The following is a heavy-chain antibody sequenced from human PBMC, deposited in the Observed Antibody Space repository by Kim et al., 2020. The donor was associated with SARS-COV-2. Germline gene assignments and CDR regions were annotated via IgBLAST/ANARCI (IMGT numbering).Heavy chain of an antibody. D-gene: IGHD3-9*01. Sequence: SETLSLTCAVYGGSFSGYYWSWIRQPPGKGLEWIGEINHSGSTNYNPSLKSRVTISVDTSKNQFSLKLSSVTAADTAVYYCARGQYDILTGQAPYYYYMDVWGKGTTVTVSS. V-gene: IGHV4-34*01. J-gene: IGHJ6*03. CDR2: INHSGST. CDR3: ARGQYDILTGQAPYYYYMDV. CDR1: GGSFSGYY.